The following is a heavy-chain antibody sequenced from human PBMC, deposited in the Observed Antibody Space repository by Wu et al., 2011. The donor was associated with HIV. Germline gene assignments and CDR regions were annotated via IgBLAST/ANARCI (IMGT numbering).Heavy chain of an antibody. J-gene: IGHJ4*02. CDR2: ISYDGSNK. D-gene: IGHD3-10*02. Sequence: VISYDGSNKLYEDSGKGRFTISRDNSKNTLFLQMSSLRPEDTAVYFCARDGGARISMIGDSMVFDYWGRGTLVTVSS. CDR3: ARDGGARISMIGDSMVFDY. V-gene: IGHV3-30*15.